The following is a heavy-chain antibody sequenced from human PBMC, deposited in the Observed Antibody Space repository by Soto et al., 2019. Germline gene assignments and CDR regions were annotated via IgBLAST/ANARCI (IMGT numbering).Heavy chain of an antibody. D-gene: IGHD1-20*01. CDR1: GGTFSSYA. CDR3: ARDDNWSSFWIWFDP. J-gene: IGHJ5*02. CDR2: IIPIFGRA. V-gene: IGHV1-69*12. Sequence: QVQLVQSGAEVKKPGSSVKVSCKASGGTFSSYAISWVRQAPGQGLEWMGGIIPIFGRANYAQKFQGSVTITADESTSTAYMELSTLRSEDTAVYYCARDDNWSSFWIWFDPWGQGTLVTVSS.